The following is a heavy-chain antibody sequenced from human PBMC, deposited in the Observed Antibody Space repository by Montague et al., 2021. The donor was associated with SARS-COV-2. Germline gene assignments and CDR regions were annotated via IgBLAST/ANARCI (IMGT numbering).Heavy chain of an antibody. V-gene: IGHV3-48*03. CDR2: ISSSGSTI. CDR1: GFTFSSYE. Sequence: SLRLSCAASGFTFSSYEMNWVRQAPGKGLEWVSYISSSGSTIYYXXSVKGRFTISRDNAKNSLYLQMNSLRAEDTAVYYCARAAAYVLVTNRNYDYWGQGTLVTVSS. J-gene: IGHJ4*02. CDR3: ARAAAYVLVTNRNYDY. D-gene: IGHD2/OR15-2a*01.